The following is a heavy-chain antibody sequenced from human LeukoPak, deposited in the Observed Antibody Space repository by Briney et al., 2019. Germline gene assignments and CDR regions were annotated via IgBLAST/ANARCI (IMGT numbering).Heavy chain of an antibody. D-gene: IGHD6-19*01. J-gene: IGHJ4*02. V-gene: IGHV4-59*01. CDR2: IYYSGST. CDR1: GGSISSYY. CDR3: ARGPFAYSSGSYDY. Sequence: SETLSLTCTVSGGSISSYYWSWIRQPPGKGLEWIGYIYYSGSTNYNPSLKSRVTISVDTSKNQFSLKLSSVTATDTAVYYCARGPFAYSSGSYDYWGQGTLVTVSS.